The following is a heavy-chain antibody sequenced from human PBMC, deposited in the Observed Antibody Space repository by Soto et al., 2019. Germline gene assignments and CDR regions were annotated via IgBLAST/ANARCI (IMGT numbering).Heavy chain of an antibody. CDR1: GFTFSSYG. D-gene: IGHD2-21*02. V-gene: IGHV3-33*01. J-gene: IGHJ4*02. Sequence: QVQLVESGGGVVQPGRSLRLSCAASGFTFSSYGMHWVRQAPGKGLEWVAVIWYDGSNKYYADSVKGRFTISRENSKNTLYLQMNGLRAEDTAVYYCARDRASIVVGTAIGYWGQGTLVTVSS. CDR2: IWYDGSNK. CDR3: ARDRASIVVGTAIGY.